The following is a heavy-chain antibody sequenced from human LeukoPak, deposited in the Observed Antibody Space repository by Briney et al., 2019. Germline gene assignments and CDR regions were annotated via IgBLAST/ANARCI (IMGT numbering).Heavy chain of an antibody. CDR3: ARPGEKRYNWFDL. Sequence: KTGGSLRLSCEASGFDFSDYFMTWIRRAPGKGLEWVSYIGVDGSPIYSAESMKGRFIISRDNAKNSLFLQMNSLRVDDTAVYYCARPGEKRYNWFDLWGQGTLVTVSS. CDR2: IGVDGSPI. D-gene: IGHD3-9*01. J-gene: IGHJ5*02. V-gene: IGHV3-11*01. CDR1: GFDFSDYF.